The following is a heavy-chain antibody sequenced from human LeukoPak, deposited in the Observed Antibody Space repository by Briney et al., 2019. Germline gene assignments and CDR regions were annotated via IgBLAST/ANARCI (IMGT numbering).Heavy chain of an antibody. CDR1: GGTFSGYY. Sequence: SKTLSLTCAVYGGTFSGYYWSWIRQPPGKGLEWIGYIYYSGSTYYNPSLKSRVTISIDTSKNQFSLKLSSVTAADTAVYYCARTHYYDSSAVGDWGQGTLVTVSS. CDR3: ARTHYYDSSAVGD. CDR2: IYYSGST. D-gene: IGHD3-22*01. V-gene: IGHV4-30-4*08. J-gene: IGHJ4*02.